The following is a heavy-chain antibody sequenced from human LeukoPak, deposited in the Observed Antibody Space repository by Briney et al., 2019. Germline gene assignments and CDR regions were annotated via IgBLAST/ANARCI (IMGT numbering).Heavy chain of an antibody. CDR3: ANGYSYGTAFDY. D-gene: IGHD5-18*01. J-gene: IGHJ4*02. CDR1: GFTFSTCA. V-gene: IGHV3-21*01. Sequence: GGSLRLSCAASGFTFSTCAMSWVRQAPGKGLEWVSSISSSSSYIYYADSVKGRFTISRDNAKNSLYLQMNSLRAEDTAVYYCANGYSYGTAFDYWGQGTLVTVSS. CDR2: ISSSSSYI.